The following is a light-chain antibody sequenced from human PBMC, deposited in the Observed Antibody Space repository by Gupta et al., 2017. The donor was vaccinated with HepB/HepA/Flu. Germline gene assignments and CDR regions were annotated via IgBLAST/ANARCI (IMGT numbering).Light chain of an antibody. CDR2: NNN. J-gene: IGLJ3*02. V-gene: IGLV1-40*01. Sequence: QSMLTQPPSVSGAPGQRVTISCTGSSSNIGAPYDVHWYQQLPGTAPKLLIYNNNNRPSGVPDRFSGSKSGTSASLAITGLQAEDEGDYFCQSYDSGVGGRVFGGGTKLTVL. CDR1: SSNIGAPYD. CDR3: QSYDSGVGGRV.